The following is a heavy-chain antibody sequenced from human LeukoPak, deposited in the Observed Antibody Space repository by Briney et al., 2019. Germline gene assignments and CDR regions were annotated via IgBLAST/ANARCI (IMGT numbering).Heavy chain of an antibody. Sequence: PGGSLRLSCAASGFTFSSYSMNWVRQAPGKGLEWVSSISSSSSYIYYADSVKGRFTISRDSAKNSLYLQMNSLRAEDTAVYYCASRGYSGYDVAVGYWGQGTLVTVSS. CDR2: ISSSSSYI. D-gene: IGHD5-12*01. V-gene: IGHV3-21*01. CDR1: GFTFSSYS. CDR3: ASRGYSGYDVAVGY. J-gene: IGHJ4*02.